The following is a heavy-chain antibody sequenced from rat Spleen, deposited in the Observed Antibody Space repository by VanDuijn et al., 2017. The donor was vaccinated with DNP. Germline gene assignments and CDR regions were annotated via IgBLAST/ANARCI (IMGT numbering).Heavy chain of an antibody. D-gene: IGHD1-4*01. J-gene: IGHJ3*01. Sequence: EVQLVESGGGLVQPGRSLKLSCAASGFTFSAYYMAWVRQAPAKGLEWVAYIGSAAYAPYYGDSVKGRFTISRDNAKTTLYLQMDSLRSEDTASYSCARPIGYNFGGFAYWGQGTLVTVSS. CDR3: ARPIGYNFGGFAY. V-gene: IGHV5-25*01. CDR1: GFTFSAYY. CDR2: IGSAAYAP.